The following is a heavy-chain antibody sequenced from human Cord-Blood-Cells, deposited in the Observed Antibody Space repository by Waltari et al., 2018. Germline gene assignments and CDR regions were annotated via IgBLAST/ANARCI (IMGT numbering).Heavy chain of an antibody. CDR2: INAGNGYT. J-gene: IGHJ5*02. D-gene: IGHD4-17*01. Sequence: QVQLVQSGAEVKKPGASVKVSCKASGYTFTSYAMHWVRKAPGQRLEWMGWINAGNGYTKYSQKFQGRGTITRDTSASTAYMELSSLRSEDTAVYYCARDRTTVTTGWFDPWGQGTLVTVSS. V-gene: IGHV1-3*01. CDR1: GYTFTSYA. CDR3: ARDRTTVTTGWFDP.